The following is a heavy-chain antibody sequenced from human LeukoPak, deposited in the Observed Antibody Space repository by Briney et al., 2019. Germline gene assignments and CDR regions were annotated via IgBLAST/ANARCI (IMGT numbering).Heavy chain of an antibody. D-gene: IGHD6-19*01. V-gene: IGHV3-66*01. CDR1: GFTVSSNY. CDR2: IYTGGST. CDR3: AGGHSSGWYFDY. J-gene: IGHJ4*02. Sequence: GGSMRPSSAAYGFTVSSNYMSWVSQAAGKGLEWVSVIYTGGSTYYADSVKGRFTISRDNSKNTLFLQMNSLRAEDTAGYYSAGGHSSGWYFDYWGQGTLVTVSS.